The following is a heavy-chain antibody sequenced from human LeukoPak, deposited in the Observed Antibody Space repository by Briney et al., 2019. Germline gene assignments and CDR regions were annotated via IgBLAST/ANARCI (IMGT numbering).Heavy chain of an antibody. J-gene: IGHJ4*02. Sequence: GGSLRLSCAASGFTFSSYGMHWVRQAPGKGLEWVAVISYDGSNKYYADSVKGRFTISRDNSKNTLYLQMSSLRAEDTAVYYCVKDLTAVAVTSDYWGQGTLVTVSS. CDR3: VKDLTAVAVTSDY. D-gene: IGHD6-19*01. CDR1: GFTFSSYG. V-gene: IGHV3-30*18. CDR2: ISYDGSNK.